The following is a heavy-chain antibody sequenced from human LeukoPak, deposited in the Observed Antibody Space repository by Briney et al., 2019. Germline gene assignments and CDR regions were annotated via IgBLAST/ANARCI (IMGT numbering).Heavy chain of an antibody. CDR1: GGSIRSSYYY. CDR2: IYDSGST. D-gene: IGHD6-13*01. J-gene: IGHJ5*02. Sequence: SETLSLTCTVSGGSIRSSYYYWGWIRQPPGKGLEWIGSIYDSGSTYYNPSLKSRVTISVDTSKNQFSLKLSSVTAADTAVYYCARRLPRRSSWYQSRWFDPWGQGTLVTVSS. V-gene: IGHV4-39*07. CDR3: ARRLPRRSSWYQSRWFDP.